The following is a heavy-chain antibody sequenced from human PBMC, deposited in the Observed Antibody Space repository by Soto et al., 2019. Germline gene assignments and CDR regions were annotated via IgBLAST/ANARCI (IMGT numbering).Heavy chain of an antibody. CDR2: INPNSGGT. J-gene: IGHJ6*03. V-gene: IGHV1-2*04. D-gene: IGHD6-6*01. CDR1: GYTFTGYY. CDR3: ARDLSSEEYYMDV. Sequence: SVKVSCKASGYTFTGYYMHWVRQAPGQGLEWMGWINPNSGGTNYAQKFQGWVTMTRDTSISTAYMELSRLRSDDTAVYYCARDLSSEEYYMDVWGKGTTVTVSS.